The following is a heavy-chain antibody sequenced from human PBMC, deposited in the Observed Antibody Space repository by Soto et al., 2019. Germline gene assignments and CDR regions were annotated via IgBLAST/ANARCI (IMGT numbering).Heavy chain of an antibody. J-gene: IGHJ5*02. CDR3: ARGRRSGSIAWFDP. CDR2: IIPILGIS. Sequence: QVQLVQSGAEVKKPGSSVKVSCKASGGTFSSYTISWVRQAPGQGLEWMGRIIPILGISNYAQKFHGRVTITADKSTSTAYMELSSLRSEDTAVYYCARGRRSGSIAWFDPWGQGTLVTVSS. CDR1: GGTFSSYT. D-gene: IGHD6-19*01. V-gene: IGHV1-69*02.